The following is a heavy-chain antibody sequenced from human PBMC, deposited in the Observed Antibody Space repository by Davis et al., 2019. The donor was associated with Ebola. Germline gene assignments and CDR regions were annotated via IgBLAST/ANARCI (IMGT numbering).Heavy chain of an antibody. V-gene: IGHV1-2*04. CDR2: INPNSGGT. D-gene: IGHD1-26*01. Sequence: ASVKVSCKASGYTFTSYYMHWVRQAPGQGLEWMGWINPNSGGTNYAQKFQGWVTMTRDTSISTAYMELSRLRSDDTAVYYCASEYSGSYSLDYWGQGTLVTVSS. CDR3: ASEYSGSYSLDY. CDR1: GYTFTSYY. J-gene: IGHJ4*02.